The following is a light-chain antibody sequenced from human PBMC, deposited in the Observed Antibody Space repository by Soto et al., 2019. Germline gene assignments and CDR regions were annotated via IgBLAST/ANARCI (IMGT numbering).Light chain of an antibody. Sequence: EIVLTQSPATLSLSPGERATLSCRASPSVTSNLAWYQQALGQAPRLLIYDASNRAAGIPARFCGSGSGTDFTLTISSLEPEDFAVYYCQQYNKWPISFGQGTRLEN. J-gene: IGKJ5*01. CDR1: PSVTSN. CDR2: DAS. CDR3: QQYNKWPIS. V-gene: IGKV3-11*01.